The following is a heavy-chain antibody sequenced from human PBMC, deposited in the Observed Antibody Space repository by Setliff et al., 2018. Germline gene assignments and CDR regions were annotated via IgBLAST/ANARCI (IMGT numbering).Heavy chain of an antibody. J-gene: IGHJ1*01. CDR2: ISAYNGNT. D-gene: IGHD3-22*01. CDR1: GYTFTSYG. CDR3: ARAQTGMGSGYYYDLEGEYFQH. Sequence: ASVKVSCKASGYTFTSYGISWVRQAPGQGLEWMGWISAYNGNTNYAQKLQGRVTMTTDTSTSTAYMELRSLRSDDTAVYYCARAQTGMGSGYYYDLEGEYFQHWGQGTLVTVSS. V-gene: IGHV1-18*01.